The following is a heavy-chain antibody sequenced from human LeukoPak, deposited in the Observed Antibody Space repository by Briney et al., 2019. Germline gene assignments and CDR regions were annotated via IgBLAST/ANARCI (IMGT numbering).Heavy chain of an antibody. V-gene: IGHV3-23*01. CDR1: GSTFSSYA. CDR2: ISGSGGST. D-gene: IGHD3-16*01. Sequence: GGSLRLSCAASGSTFSSYAMSWVRQAPGKGLEWVSAISGSGGSTYYADSVKGRFTISRDNSKNTLYLQMNSLRAEDTAVYYCATSVDLIPATGFDYWGQGTLVTVSS. CDR3: ATSVDLIPATGFDY. J-gene: IGHJ4*02.